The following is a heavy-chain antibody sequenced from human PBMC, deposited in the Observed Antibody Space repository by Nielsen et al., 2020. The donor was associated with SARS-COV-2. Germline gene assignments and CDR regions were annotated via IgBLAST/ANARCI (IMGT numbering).Heavy chain of an antibody. V-gene: IGHV4-61*01. CDR1: GGSVSSGSYY. CDR3: ARVSYSYGSVFDY. CDR2: IYYSGST. J-gene: IGHJ4*02. Sequence: SETLSLTCTVSGGSVSSGSYYWSWIRQPPGKGLEWIGYIYYSGSTYYNPSLKSRVTISVDTSKNQFSLKLSSVTAADTAVYYCARVSYSYGSVFDYWGQGTLVTV. D-gene: IGHD5-18*01.